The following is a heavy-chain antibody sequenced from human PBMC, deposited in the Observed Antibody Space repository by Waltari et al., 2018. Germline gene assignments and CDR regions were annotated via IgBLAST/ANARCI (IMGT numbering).Heavy chain of an antibody. CDR3: ARSRLTIFGGSYYYYGMDV. D-gene: IGHD3-3*01. V-gene: IGHV1-69*01. Sequence: QVQLVQSGAEVKKPGSSVKVSCKASGGTFRSYALTWVRQPPGQGLEWMGGIIPIFGTANYAQKFQGRVTITADESTSTAYMELSSLRSEDTAVYYCARSRLTIFGGSYYYYGMDVWGQGTTVTVSS. J-gene: IGHJ6*02. CDR1: GGTFRSYA. CDR2: IIPIFGTA.